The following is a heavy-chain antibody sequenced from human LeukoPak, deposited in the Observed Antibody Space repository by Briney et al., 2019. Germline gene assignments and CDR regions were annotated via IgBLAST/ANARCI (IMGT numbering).Heavy chain of an antibody. CDR1: GFTFSPHY. CDR2: IRNKADGYTT. CDR3: ASGDSGSFYTAY. D-gene: IGHD3-10*01. V-gene: IGHV3-72*01. J-gene: IGHJ4*02. Sequence: GGSLRLSCVASGFTFSPHYMDWVRQSPGQGLEWVGLIRNKADGYTTIYAASVKGRFTISRDDSKNSVYLQMDSLKTEDTAVYYCASGDSGSFYTAYWGQGTLVTVSS.